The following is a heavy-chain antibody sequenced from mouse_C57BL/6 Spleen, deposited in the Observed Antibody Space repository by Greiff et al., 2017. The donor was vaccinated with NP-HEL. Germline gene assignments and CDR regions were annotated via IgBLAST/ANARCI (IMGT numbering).Heavy chain of an antibody. D-gene: IGHD6-1*01. CDR3: ARGPPHWYFDV. J-gene: IGHJ1*03. Sequence: EVQLVESGGGLVKPGGSLKLSCAASGFTFSSYAMSWVRQTPEKRLEWVATISDGGSYTYYPDNVKGRFTISRDNAKNNLYLQMSHLKSEDTAMYYCARGPPHWYFDVWGTGTTVTVSS. V-gene: IGHV5-4*01. CDR2: ISDGGSYT. CDR1: GFTFSSYA.